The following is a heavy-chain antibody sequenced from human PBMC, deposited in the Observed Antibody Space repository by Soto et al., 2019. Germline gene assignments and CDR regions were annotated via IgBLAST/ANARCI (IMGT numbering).Heavy chain of an antibody. Sequence: GASVKVSCKASGGTFSSYAISWVRQAPGQGLEWMGGIIPIFGTTHYAQKFQGRVTMTADASTSTAYMELRGLRSDDTAVYYCARVRQLVGYFYCYMDVWGKGTTVTVSS. J-gene: IGHJ6*03. CDR2: IIPIFGTT. V-gene: IGHV1-69*13. CDR3: ARVRQLVGYFYCYMDV. CDR1: GGTFSSYA. D-gene: IGHD6-6*01.